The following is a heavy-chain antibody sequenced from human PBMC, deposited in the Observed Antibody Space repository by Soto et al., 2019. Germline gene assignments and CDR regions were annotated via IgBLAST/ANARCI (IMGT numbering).Heavy chain of an antibody. Sequence: EVQLLESGGGWVQPGGSLRLSCAASGFTFSTFVMSWVRQAPGKGLEWVSGFSGSSGSTYYADSVKGRFTISRDNSKNTLYLQMNSLRAEDTAVYYCVKEGTVTTAGPRFWGQGTLVTVSS. J-gene: IGHJ4*02. CDR1: GFTFSTFV. CDR3: VKEGTVTTAGPRF. CDR2: FSGSSGST. V-gene: IGHV3-23*01. D-gene: IGHD4-17*01.